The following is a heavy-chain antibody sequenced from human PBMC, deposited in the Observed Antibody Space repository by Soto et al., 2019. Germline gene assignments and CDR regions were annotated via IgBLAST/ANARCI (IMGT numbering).Heavy chain of an antibody. CDR2: ISGPGDII. CDR3: AKMLTMVRGVTGLRDFDF. V-gene: IGHV3-23*01. D-gene: IGHD3-10*01. J-gene: IGHJ4*02. Sequence: EVQLLEAGGNLIQPGGSLRLSCAASGFTFSSYARSWVRQAPGQGLEWLSAISGPGDIIYYEDSVKDRFTISRDNSDNTLYLQMNSLTAEDTAVYYSAKMLTMVRGVTGLRDFDFWGQGTLVTVSS. CDR1: GFTFSSYA.